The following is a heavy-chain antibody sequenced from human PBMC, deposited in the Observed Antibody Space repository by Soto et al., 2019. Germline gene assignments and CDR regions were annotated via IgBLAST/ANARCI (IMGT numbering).Heavy chain of an antibody. CDR2: ISSSSSYI. CDR3: ARDLRAGYDSDY. CDR1: GFTFSSYS. V-gene: IGHV3-21*01. J-gene: IGHJ4*02. D-gene: IGHD3-10*01. Sequence: EVQLVESGGGLVKPGGSLRLSCAASGFTFSSYSMNWVRQAPGKGLEWVSSISSSSSYIYYADSVKGRFTISRDNAKNSLYLQMNSLRAEDTAVYYCARDLRAGYDSDYWGQGTLVTVSS.